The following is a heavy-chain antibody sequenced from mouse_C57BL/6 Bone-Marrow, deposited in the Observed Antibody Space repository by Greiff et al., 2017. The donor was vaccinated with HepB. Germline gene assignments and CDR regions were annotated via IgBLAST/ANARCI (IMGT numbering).Heavy chain of an antibody. J-gene: IGHJ3*01. D-gene: IGHD1-1*01. V-gene: IGHV1-81*01. CDR2: IYPRSGNT. Sequence: QVQLKQSGAELARPGASVKLSCKASGYTFTSYGISWVKQRTGQGLEWIGEIYPRSGNTYYNEKFKGKATLTADKSSSTAYMELRSLTSEDSAVYFCARSNGSSSAWFAYWGQGTLVTVSA. CDR3: ARSNGSSSAWFAY. CDR1: GYTFTSYG.